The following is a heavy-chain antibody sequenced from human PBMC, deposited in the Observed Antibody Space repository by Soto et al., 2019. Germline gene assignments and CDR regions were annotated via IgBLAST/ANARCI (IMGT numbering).Heavy chain of an antibody. V-gene: IGHV1-69*02. CDR3: ASPGIAAAGPTAI. CDR2: IIPILGIA. Sequence: ASVKVSSKASGGTFSSYIISWVRQAPGQGLEWMGRIIPILGIANYAQKFQGRVTITADKSTSTAYMELRSLRSEDTAVYYCASPGIAAAGPTAIWGQGTLVTVSS. J-gene: IGHJ4*02. CDR1: GGTFSSYI. D-gene: IGHD6-13*01.